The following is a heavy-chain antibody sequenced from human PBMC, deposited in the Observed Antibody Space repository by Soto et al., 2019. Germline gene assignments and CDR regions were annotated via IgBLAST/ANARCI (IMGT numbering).Heavy chain of an antibody. CDR2: IYWNDDK. D-gene: IGHD4-17*01. J-gene: IGHJ5*02. Sequence: CGPTLANPTRTLTLTCTFAGFSLITSGVGVGWIRNSPGKALEWLALIYWNDDKRYSPSLKSRLTITKDTSKNQVVLTMTNMDPVDTATYYCARKTFSGDKNWFDPWGQGTMVTVSS. V-gene: IGHV2-5*01. CDR1: GFSLITSGVG. CDR3: ARKTFSGDKNWFDP.